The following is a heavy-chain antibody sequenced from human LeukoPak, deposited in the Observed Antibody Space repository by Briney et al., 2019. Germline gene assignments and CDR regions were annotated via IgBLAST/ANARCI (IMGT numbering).Heavy chain of an antibody. V-gene: IGHV1-18*01. J-gene: IGHJ6*03. D-gene: IGHD3-10*01. CDR2: ISAYNGNT. Sequence: ASVKVPCKASGYTFTSYGISWVRQAPGQGLEWMGWISAYNGNTNYAQKLQGRVTMTTDTSTSTAYMELRSLRCDDTAVYYCARAATNNYKNYYGSGSYFSYYYYMDVWGKGTTVTVSS. CDR3: ARAATNNYKNYYGSGSYFSYYYYMDV. CDR1: GYTFTSYG.